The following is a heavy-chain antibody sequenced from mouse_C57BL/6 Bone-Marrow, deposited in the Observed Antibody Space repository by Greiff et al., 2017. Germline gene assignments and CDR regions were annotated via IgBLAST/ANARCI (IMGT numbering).Heavy chain of an antibody. CDR3: AREGGNYGWYFDV. D-gene: IGHD2-1*01. V-gene: IGHV1-64*01. CDR2: IHPNSGST. CDR1: GYTFTSYW. J-gene: IGHJ1*03. Sequence: QVQLKQPGAELVKPGASVKLSCKASGYTFTSYWMHWVKQRPGQGLEWIGMIHPNSGSTNYNEKFKSKATLTVDKSSSTAYMQLSSLTSEDSAVYYCAREGGNYGWYFDVWGTGTTVTVSS.